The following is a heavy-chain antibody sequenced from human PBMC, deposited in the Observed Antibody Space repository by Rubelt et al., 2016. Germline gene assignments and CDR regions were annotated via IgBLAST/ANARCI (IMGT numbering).Heavy chain of an antibody. V-gene: IGHV1-46*04. CDR3: ARAASTVTTLLDLGY. J-gene: IGHJ4*02. CDR1: GYTFTSYY. CDR2: INPSGGST. D-gene: IGHD4-17*01. Sequence: QVQLVQSGAEVKKPGASVKVSCKASGYTFTSYYMHWVRQAPGQGLEWMGIINPSGGSTSYAQSCRVGVPMPRETSTSTVYMELSSLRSEDTAVYYCARAASTVTTLLDLGYWGQGTLVTVSS.